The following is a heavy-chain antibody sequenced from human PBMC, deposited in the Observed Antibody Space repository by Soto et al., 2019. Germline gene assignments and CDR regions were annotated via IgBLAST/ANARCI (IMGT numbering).Heavy chain of an antibody. Sequence: ESGGGLVKPGGSLRLSCAASGFTFSNAWMNWVRQAPGKGLEWVGRIKSKTDGGTTDYAAPVKGRFTISRDDSKNTLYLQMNSLKTEDTAVYYCTTTDFWSGYYTGGNYWGQGTLVTVSS. V-gene: IGHV3-15*07. CDR1: GFTFSNAW. J-gene: IGHJ4*02. CDR2: IKSKTDGGTT. D-gene: IGHD3-3*01. CDR3: TTTDFWSGYYTGGNY.